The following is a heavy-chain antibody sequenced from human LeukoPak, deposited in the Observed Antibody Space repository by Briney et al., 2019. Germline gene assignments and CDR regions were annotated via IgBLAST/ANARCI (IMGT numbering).Heavy chain of an antibody. V-gene: IGHV1-69*13. D-gene: IGHD5-24*01. J-gene: IGHJ4*02. Sequence: SVKVSCKASGGTFSSYAISWVRQAPGQGLEWMGGIIPIFGTANYAQKFQGRVTITADESTSTAYMELSSLRSEDTAVYYCARNGPSMATLGPIDYWGRGTLVTVSS. CDR2: IIPIFGTA. CDR3: ARNGPSMATLGPIDY. CDR1: GGTFSSYA.